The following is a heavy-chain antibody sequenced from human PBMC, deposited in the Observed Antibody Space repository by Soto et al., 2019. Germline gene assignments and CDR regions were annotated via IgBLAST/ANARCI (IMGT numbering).Heavy chain of an antibody. Sequence: EVQLVESGGGLVQPGGSLRLSCEASGFTFRNYDMHWVRQGTGKGLEWVSGISAAGDPDYADSVEGRFTISRENDQNSFFLQMNSLRVGDTAVYYCARADRDVYGLDVWGQGTTVIVSS. V-gene: IGHV3-13*05. CDR1: GFTFRNYD. CDR2: ISAAGDP. J-gene: IGHJ6*02. CDR3: ARADRDVYGLDV.